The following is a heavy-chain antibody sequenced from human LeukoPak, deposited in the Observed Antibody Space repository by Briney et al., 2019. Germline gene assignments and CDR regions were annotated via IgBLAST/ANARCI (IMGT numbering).Heavy chain of an antibody. CDR1: GFTFTSYG. CDR3: AKESYRLMVTSFDY. D-gene: IGHD2-8*01. V-gene: IGHV3-30*02. CDR2: IRYDTSNT. Sequence: GGSLRLSCAASGFTFTSYGMHWVRQAPGKGLEWVTYIRYDTSNTYYADSVEGRFTISRDNSKNTLYLQMNSLTGEDTAIYYCAKESYRLMVTSFDYWGQGTLVTVSS. J-gene: IGHJ4*02.